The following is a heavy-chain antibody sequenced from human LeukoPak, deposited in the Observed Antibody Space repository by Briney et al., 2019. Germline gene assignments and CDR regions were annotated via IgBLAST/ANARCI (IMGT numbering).Heavy chain of an antibody. CDR2: ITGSGGIS. V-gene: IGHV3-23*01. J-gene: IGHJ4*01. D-gene: IGHD6-6*01. CDR3: AKGARPDD. Sequence: PGGSLRLSCAASGFTFSSYAMTWVRQAPGKGLEWVSVITGSGGISYYADPVKGRFTISRDNSKNTLDLQLSSSRSEDTTGYFCAKGARPDDWGQGTLVTVSS. CDR1: GFTFSSYA.